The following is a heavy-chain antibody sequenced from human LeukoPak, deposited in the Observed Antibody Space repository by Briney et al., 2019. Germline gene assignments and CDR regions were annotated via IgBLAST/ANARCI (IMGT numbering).Heavy chain of an antibody. D-gene: IGHD3-22*01. CDR2: IYNTGST. CDR3: ARYYYDRAYFDY. Sequence: SETLSLTCTVSGGSISSYYWSWIRQPAGKGLEWIGRIYNTGSTNYNPSLKSRVTMSVDTSKNQFSLILSSVTVADTAVYYCARYYYDRAYFDYWGQGTLVTVSS. V-gene: IGHV4-4*07. J-gene: IGHJ4*02. CDR1: GGSISSYY.